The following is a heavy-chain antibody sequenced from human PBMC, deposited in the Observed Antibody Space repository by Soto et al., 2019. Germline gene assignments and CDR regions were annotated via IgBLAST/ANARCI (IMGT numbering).Heavy chain of an antibody. CDR2: IIPIFGTA. D-gene: IGHD3-3*01. V-gene: IGHV1-69*01. Sequence: QVQLVQSGAEVKKPGSSVKVSCKASGGTFSSYAISWVRQAPGQGLEWMGGIIPIFGTANYAKKFQGRVTISANESTSTAYMELSSLRSEDAAVYYSARSARLLEWLLYHWGQGTMVTVSS. CDR3: ARSARLLEWLLYH. J-gene: IGHJ5*02. CDR1: GGTFSSYA.